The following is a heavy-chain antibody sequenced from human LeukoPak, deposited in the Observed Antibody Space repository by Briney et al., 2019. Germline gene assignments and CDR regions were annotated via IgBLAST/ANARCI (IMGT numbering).Heavy chain of an antibody. CDR2: ISTSSSYI. CDR3: ARGLFLSGYLDAFDI. CDR1: GFTFSSHS. J-gene: IGHJ3*02. D-gene: IGHD3-22*01. V-gene: IGHV3-21*04. Sequence: GGSLRLSCAASGFTFSSHSMNWVRQAPGKGLEWVSSISTSSSYIYYADSVKGRCTISRDNSKNTLYLQMNSLRVEDTAVYYCARGLFLSGYLDAFDIWGQGTVVTVSS.